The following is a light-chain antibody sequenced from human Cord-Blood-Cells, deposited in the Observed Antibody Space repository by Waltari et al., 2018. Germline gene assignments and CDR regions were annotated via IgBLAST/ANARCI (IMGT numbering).Light chain of an antibody. J-gene: IGKJ1*01. V-gene: IGKV1-39*01. Sequence: DIQMTQSPSSLSASVGDRVTITCRASQSISSYLNWYQQKPGKAPKLLFYAASSLQSGCPSRFSGSGSGTDFTLTISSLQPEDFATYYCQQSYSTPWTFGQGTKVEIK. CDR3: QQSYSTPWT. CDR2: AAS. CDR1: QSISSY.